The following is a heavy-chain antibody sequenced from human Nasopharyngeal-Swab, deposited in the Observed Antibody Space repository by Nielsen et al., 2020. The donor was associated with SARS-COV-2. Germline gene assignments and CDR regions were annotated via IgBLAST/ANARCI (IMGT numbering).Heavy chain of an antibody. CDR3: ARHKEEWHIPGYMDV. J-gene: IGHJ6*03. Sequence: PGKGLEWIGTIYYSGSTYYNASLKSQVTISVDTSMNQFSMKLSSVTAADTAVYYCARHKEEWHIPGYMDVWGKGTTVTVSS. CDR2: IYYSGST. D-gene: IGHD3-3*01. V-gene: IGHV4-39*01.